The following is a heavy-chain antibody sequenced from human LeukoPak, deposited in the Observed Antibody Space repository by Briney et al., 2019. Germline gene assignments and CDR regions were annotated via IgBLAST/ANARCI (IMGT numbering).Heavy chain of an antibody. CDR3: AREETDYGSGSYYLDY. J-gene: IGHJ4*02. CDR1: GYTFTSYA. V-gene: IGHV7-4-1*02. Sequence: ASVKVSCKASGYTFTSYAMNWVRQAPGQGLEWMGWINTNTGNPTYAQGFTGRFVFSLDTSVSTAYLQISSLKAEDTAVYYCAREETDYGSGSYYLDYWGQGTLVTVSS. D-gene: IGHD3-10*01. CDR2: INTNTGNP.